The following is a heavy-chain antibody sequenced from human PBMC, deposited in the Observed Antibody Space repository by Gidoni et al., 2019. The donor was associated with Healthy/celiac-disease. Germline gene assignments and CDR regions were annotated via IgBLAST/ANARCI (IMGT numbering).Heavy chain of an antibody. CDR2: IDPSDSYT. D-gene: IGHD3-22*01. Sequence: VPLVQSGAAVKQPGESLRISCKGSGYSFTSYWISWVRQMPGKGLEWMGRIDPSDSYTNYSPSFQGHVTISADKSISTAYLQWSSLKASDTAMYYCARSPEGMIVVDDAFDIWGQGTMVTVSS. V-gene: IGHV5-10-1*03. CDR3: ARSPEGMIVVDDAFDI. J-gene: IGHJ3*02. CDR1: GYSFTSYW.